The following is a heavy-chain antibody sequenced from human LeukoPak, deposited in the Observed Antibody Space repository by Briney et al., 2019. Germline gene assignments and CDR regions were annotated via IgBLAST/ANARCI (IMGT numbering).Heavy chain of an antibody. J-gene: IGHJ4*02. D-gene: IGHD3-16*01. CDR3: AREVGGASLYFDY. V-gene: IGHV4-34*01. Sequence: SETLSLTCAVYGGSFSGYCWSWIRQPPGKGLEWIGEINHSGSTNYNPSLKSRVTISVDTSKNQFSLKLSSVTAADTAVYYCAREVGGASLYFDYWGQGTLVTVSS. CDR2: INHSGST. CDR1: GGSFSGYC.